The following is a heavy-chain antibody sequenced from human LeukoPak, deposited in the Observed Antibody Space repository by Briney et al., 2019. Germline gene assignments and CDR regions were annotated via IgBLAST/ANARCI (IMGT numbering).Heavy chain of an antibody. CDR3: AKNQAYYDILTGYYKASGMDV. D-gene: IGHD3-9*01. V-gene: IGHV3-23*01. CDR1: GFPFNTQD. CDR2: ISGSGGST. Sequence: GGSLRLSCAASGFPFNTQDMRWVRQAPGKGLEWVSAISGSGGSTYYADSVKGRFTISRDNSKNTLYLQMNSLRAEDTAVYYCAKNQAYYDILTGYYKASGMDVWGQGTTVTVSS. J-gene: IGHJ6*02.